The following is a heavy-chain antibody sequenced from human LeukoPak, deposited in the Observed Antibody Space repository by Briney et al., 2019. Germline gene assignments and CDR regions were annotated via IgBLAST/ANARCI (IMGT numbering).Heavy chain of an antibody. D-gene: IGHD3-22*01. Sequence: SQTLSLTCTVSGGSISSNDYYWNWIRQASGKGLEWIGYIYYSGSTYYNPSLKSRVNMSVDTSKNQFSLQLSSVTAADTAVYYCARVTATSHDISDISLAFDYWGQGTLVTVSS. J-gene: IGHJ4*02. CDR1: GGSISSNDYY. V-gene: IGHV4-30-4*01. CDR3: ARVTATSHDISDISLAFDY. CDR2: IYYSGST.